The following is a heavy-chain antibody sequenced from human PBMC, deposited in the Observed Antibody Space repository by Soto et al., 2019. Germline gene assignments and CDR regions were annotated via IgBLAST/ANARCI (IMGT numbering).Heavy chain of an antibody. D-gene: IGHD4-17*01. V-gene: IGHV1-46*01. J-gene: IGHJ4*02. Sequence: QVQLVQSGAEVKKPGASVKVSCKASGYTFTRYYIHWVRQAPGQGLEWMGIVNPSGDNTNYAQKFRGRVTKDKDTSTNTVHMELSRLRAEEKAVYFCARELGGTTVNTLFDHWGQGTVVTVSS. CDR3: ARELGGTTVNTLFDH. CDR1: GYTFTRYY. CDR2: VNPSGDNT.